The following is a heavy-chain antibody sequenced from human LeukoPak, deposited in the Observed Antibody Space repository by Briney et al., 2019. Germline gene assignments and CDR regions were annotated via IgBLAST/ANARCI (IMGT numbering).Heavy chain of an antibody. CDR2: IIPIFGTA. CDR3: ARLSRGSSSWYGIDY. V-gene: IGHV1-69*13. Sequence: SVKVSCKAPGGTFSSYAISWVRQAPGQGLEWMGGIIPIFGTANYAQKFQGRVTITADESTSTAYMELSSLRSEDTAVYYCARLSRGSSSWYGIDYWGQGTLVTVSS. CDR1: GGTFSSYA. D-gene: IGHD6-13*01. J-gene: IGHJ4*02.